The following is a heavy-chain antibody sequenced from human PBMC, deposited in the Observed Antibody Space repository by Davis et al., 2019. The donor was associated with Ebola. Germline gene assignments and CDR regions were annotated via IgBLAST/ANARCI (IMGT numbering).Heavy chain of an antibody. CDR1: GFTFSSYG. Sequence: PGGSLRLSFAASGFTFSSYGMHWVRQAPGKGLEWVAVIWYDGSNKYYADSVKGRFTISRDNSKNTLYLQMNSLRAEDTALYYCARDPAIFGIDYWGQGTLVTVSS. CDR2: IWYDGSNK. V-gene: IGHV3-33*01. CDR3: ARDPAIFGIDY. J-gene: IGHJ4*02. D-gene: IGHD3-3*01.